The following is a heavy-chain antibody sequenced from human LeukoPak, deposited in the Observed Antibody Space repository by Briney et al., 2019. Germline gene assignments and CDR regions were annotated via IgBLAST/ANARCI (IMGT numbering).Heavy chain of an antibody. CDR1: GLSFSGYA. V-gene: IGHV3-30*14. J-gene: IGHJ4*02. CDR3: ASHYYDSNGYQYLDN. D-gene: IGHD3-22*01. Sequence: GGSLRLSCAASGLSFSGYAMYWVRQAPGKGLEWVAVISYDGSNKYYADSVKGRFTISRDNSKNTLYLQMNSLRAEDTAMYFCASHYYDSNGYQYLDNWGQGTLVTVSS. CDR2: ISYDGSNK.